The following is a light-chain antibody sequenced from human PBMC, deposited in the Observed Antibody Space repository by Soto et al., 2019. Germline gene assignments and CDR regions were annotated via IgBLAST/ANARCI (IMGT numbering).Light chain of an antibody. Sequence: QSVLTQPASVSGSPGQSITISCTGTSSDVGGYDYVSWYQQYPGTAPKLMIFEVSNRPSGVSNRFSGSKSGNTASLTISGLQPEDEADYYCSSYIGTSTIYVLGTGTKVTVL. V-gene: IGLV2-14*01. J-gene: IGLJ1*01. CDR2: EVS. CDR1: SSDVGGYDY. CDR3: SSYIGTSTIYV.